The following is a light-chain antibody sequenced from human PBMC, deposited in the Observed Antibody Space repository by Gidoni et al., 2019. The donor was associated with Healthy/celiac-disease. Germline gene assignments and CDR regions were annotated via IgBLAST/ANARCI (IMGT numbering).Light chain of an antibody. Sequence: EIVLTQSPATLSLSPGERATLSCRASQSVSSYLAWYQQKPGQAPRLLIYDASNRATGIPARFSGSGSGTDFTLTISSLEPEDFAVYYCHQRSTWPRTFGQXTKVEIK. CDR1: QSVSSY. J-gene: IGKJ1*01. CDR2: DAS. V-gene: IGKV3-11*01. CDR3: HQRSTWPRT.